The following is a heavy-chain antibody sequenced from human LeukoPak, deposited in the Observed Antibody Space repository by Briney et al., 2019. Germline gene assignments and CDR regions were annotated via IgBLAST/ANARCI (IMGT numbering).Heavy chain of an antibody. Sequence: GGSLRLSCAASGFIFSHYGMHWVRQAPGRGLEWVGRIKSKTDGGTTDYAAPVKGRFTISRDDSNKTLHLQMNSLKTEDTGVYYCTTDAPYYGSGSYFSDFQHWGQGTLVTVSS. CDR1: GFIFSHYG. CDR3: TTDAPYYGSGSYFSDFQH. D-gene: IGHD3-10*01. J-gene: IGHJ1*01. CDR2: IKSKTDGGTT. V-gene: IGHV3-15*01.